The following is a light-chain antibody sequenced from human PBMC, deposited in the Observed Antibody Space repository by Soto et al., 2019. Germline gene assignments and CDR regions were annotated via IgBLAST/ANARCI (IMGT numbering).Light chain of an antibody. Sequence: EIVLTQSPGTLSLSPGERATLSCRASRSVSNNYVAWYQRKPRPAPRLLIYGASIRTTDLPRRFRGSGSGKDFTIISTRLEPEDFAEYYCQQYDSTPPTFGQGTKVEIK. CDR2: GAS. CDR1: RSVSNNY. V-gene: IGKV3-20*01. CDR3: QQYDSTPPT. J-gene: IGKJ1*01.